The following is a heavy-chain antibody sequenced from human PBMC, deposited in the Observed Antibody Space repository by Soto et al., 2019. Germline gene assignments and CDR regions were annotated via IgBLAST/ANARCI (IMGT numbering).Heavy chain of an antibody. CDR1: GGSISSGGYS. CDR2: IYHSGST. J-gene: IGHJ5*02. D-gene: IGHD3-10*01. Sequence: PSETLSLTCAVSGGSISSGGYSWSWIRQPPGKGLEWIEYIYHSGSTYYNPSLKSRVTISVDRSKNQFSLKLSSVTAADTAVYYCAREKKSVLWFGEPHQNWFDPWGQGTLVTVSS. V-gene: IGHV4-30-2*01. CDR3: AREKKSVLWFGEPHQNWFDP.